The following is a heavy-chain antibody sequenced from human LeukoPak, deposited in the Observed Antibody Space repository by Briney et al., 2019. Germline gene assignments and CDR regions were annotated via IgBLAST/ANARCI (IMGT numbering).Heavy chain of an antibody. Sequence: ESLRISCKGSGYSFTSYWISWVRQTPGKGLEWMGRIDPSDSYTNYSPSFQGHVTISADKSISTAYLQWSSLKASDTAMYYCARRIGYYDFWSGYNDYYGMDVWGQGTTVTVSS. V-gene: IGHV5-10-1*01. CDR3: ARRIGYYDFWSGYNDYYGMDV. J-gene: IGHJ6*02. D-gene: IGHD3-3*01. CDR1: GYSFTSYW. CDR2: IDPSDSYT.